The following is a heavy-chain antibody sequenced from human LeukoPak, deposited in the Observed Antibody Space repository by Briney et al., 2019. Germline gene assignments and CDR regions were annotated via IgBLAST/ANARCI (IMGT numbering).Heavy chain of an antibody. J-gene: IGHJ6*02. V-gene: IGHV5-10-1*01. CDR3: ARLVRYGSGSYLGGMDV. CDR1: GYSFTSYW. CDR2: IDPSDSYT. Sequence: GWSLKISCKGAGYSFTSYWISWGRQMPGKALEWMGRIDPSDSYTNYSPSFQGHVTISADKSISTAYLQRSSLKASDTAMYNCARLVRYGSGSYLGGMDVWGQGTTVTVSS. D-gene: IGHD3-10*01.